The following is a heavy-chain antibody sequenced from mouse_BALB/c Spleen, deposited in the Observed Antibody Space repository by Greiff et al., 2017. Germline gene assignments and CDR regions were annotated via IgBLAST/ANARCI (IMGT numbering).Heavy chain of an antibody. Sequence: VQLQQSGPELEKPGASVKISCKASGYSFTGYNMNWVKQSNGKSLEWIGNIEPYYGGTSYNQKFKGKATLTVDKSSSTAYMQLKSLTSEDSAVYYCARCYYGSRGPFDYWGQGTTLTVSS. D-gene: IGHD1-1*01. CDR3: ARCYYGSRGPFDY. CDR2: IEPYYGGT. J-gene: IGHJ2*01. V-gene: IGHV1-39*01. CDR1: GYSFTGYN.